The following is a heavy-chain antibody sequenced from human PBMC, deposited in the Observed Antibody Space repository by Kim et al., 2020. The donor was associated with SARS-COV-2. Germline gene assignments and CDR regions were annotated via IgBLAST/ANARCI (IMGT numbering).Heavy chain of an antibody. D-gene: IGHD6-13*01. J-gene: IGHJ4*02. CDR2: INHSGST. CDR3: ARAVSFQQLVPPQDYYFDY. CDR1: GGSFSGYY. V-gene: IGHV4-34*01. Sequence: SETLSLTCAVYGGSFSGYYWSWIRQPPGKGLEWIGEINHSGSTNYNPSLKSRVTISVDTSKNQFSLKLSSVTAADTAVYYCARAVSFQQLVPPQDYYFDYWGQGTLVTVSS.